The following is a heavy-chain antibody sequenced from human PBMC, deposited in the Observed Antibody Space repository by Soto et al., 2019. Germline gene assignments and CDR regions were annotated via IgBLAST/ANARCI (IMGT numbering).Heavy chain of an antibody. D-gene: IGHD5-12*01. Sequence: SETLSLTCAVYGGSFSGYYWSWIRQPPGKGLEWIGEINHSGSTNYNPSLKSRVTISVDTSKNQFSLKLSSVTAADTAVYYCARVTQMATITRTYYYYGMDVWGQGTTVTVAS. CDR1: GGSFSGYY. CDR3: ARVTQMATITRTYYYYGMDV. J-gene: IGHJ6*02. CDR2: INHSGST. V-gene: IGHV4-34*01.